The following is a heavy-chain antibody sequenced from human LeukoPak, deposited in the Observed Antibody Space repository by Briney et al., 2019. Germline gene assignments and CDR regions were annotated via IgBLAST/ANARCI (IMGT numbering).Heavy chain of an antibody. J-gene: IGHJ4*02. CDR3: ARYCSGGSCYQYYFDY. V-gene: IGHV3-21*01. CDR2: ISSSSYI. Sequence: PGGSLRLSCAASGFTFSSYSMNWVRQAPGKGLEWVSSISSSSYIYYADSVKGRFTISRDNAKNSLYLQMNSLRAEDTAVYYCARYCSGGSCYQYYFDYWGQGTLVTVSS. CDR1: GFTFSSYS. D-gene: IGHD2-15*01.